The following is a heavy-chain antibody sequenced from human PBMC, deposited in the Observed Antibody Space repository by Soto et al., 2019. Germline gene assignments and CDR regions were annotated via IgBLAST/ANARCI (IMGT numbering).Heavy chain of an antibody. CDR2: MYYTGTT. J-gene: IGHJ3*01. Sequence: QLRLQESGPGLVRPSEPLSLTCTVSGGSISSGTSYWGWIRQSPGKGLEWIGSMYYTGTTDYNSSLKSRATISVDMSKTQFSLKLSSVTAADTAVYFCAIVRPTNNWYSFDVLGQGSLVTVS. CDR1: GGSISSGTSY. D-gene: IGHD1-1*01. CDR3: AIVRPTNNWYSFDV. V-gene: IGHV4-39*01.